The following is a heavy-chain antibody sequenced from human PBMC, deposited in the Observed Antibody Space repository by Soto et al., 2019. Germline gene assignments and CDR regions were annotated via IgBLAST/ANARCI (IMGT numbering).Heavy chain of an antibody. Sequence: EAQLGESGGGLVQPGGSLRLSCAASGFTFSSYSMNSVRQAPGKGLEWVSYISSSSSTIYYADSVKGRFTISRDNAKNSLYLQMNSLRAEDTAVYYCARPSGVGWFDPWGQGTLVTVCS. CDR1: GFTFSSYS. J-gene: IGHJ5*02. CDR3: ARPSGVGWFDP. CDR2: ISSSSSTI. V-gene: IGHV3-48*01. D-gene: IGHD2-8*01.